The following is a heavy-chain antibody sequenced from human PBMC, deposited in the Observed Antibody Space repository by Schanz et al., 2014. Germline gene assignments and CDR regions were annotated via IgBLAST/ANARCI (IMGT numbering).Heavy chain of an antibody. D-gene: IGHD3-3*01. Sequence: QLQLQESGPGLVKPSETLSLTCTVSGGSVSSSYFYWGWIRQPPGKGLEWVGRIYYSGITYYNPSRKGRLTMSVEPPKTQFPLKLRSGTAADTALYYCARHLEGYHTPQFVYWGQGALVTVSS. CDR2: IYYSGIT. CDR1: GGSVSSSYFY. V-gene: IGHV4-39*01. CDR3: ARHLEGYHTPQFVY. J-gene: IGHJ4*02.